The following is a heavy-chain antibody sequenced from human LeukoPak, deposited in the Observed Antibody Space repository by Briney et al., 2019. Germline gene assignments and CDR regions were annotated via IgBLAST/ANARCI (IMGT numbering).Heavy chain of an antibody. D-gene: IGHD3-22*01. J-gene: IGHJ4*02. CDR2: INPSGGST. CDR1: GYTFTNYD. Sequence: ASVNASCKASGYTFTNYDINWVRQAPGQGLEWMGIINPSGGSTSYAQKFQGRVTITRDTSTSIVYMELGSLRHEDTAVYDCARDPGDSSGYYNFGYWGRGTLVTVSS. V-gene: IGHV1-46*01. CDR3: ARDPGDSSGYYNFGY.